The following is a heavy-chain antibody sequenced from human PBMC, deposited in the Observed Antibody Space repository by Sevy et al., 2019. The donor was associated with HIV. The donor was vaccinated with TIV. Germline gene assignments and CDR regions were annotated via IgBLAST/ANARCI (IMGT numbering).Heavy chain of an antibody. J-gene: IGHJ6*02. CDR2: IYHSGST. Sequence: SETLSLTCTVSGYSISSGYYWGWIRQPPGKWLEWIGSIYHSGSTYYNPSLKSRVTISVDTSKNQFSLKLSSVTAADTAVYYCARDGGGYDYVRVGYYYGMDVWGQGTTVTVSS. D-gene: IGHD5-12*01. V-gene: IGHV4-38-2*02. CDR1: GYSISSGYY. CDR3: ARDGGGYDYVRVGYYYGMDV.